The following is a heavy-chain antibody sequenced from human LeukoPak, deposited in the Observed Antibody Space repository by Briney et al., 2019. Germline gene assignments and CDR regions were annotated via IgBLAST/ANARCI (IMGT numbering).Heavy chain of an antibody. CDR2: IIPIFGTA. D-gene: IGHD5-18*01. J-gene: IGHJ4*02. V-gene: IGHV1-69*05. Sequence: SVKVSXKASGGTFSSYAISWGRQAPGQGLEGMGGIIPIFGTANYGQKFYGRVAITTDESTSTAYMELSSLRSEDTAVYYCEGGVRFRTAMVIIAMDYWGQGTLVTVSS. CDR1: GGTFSSYA. CDR3: EGGVRFRTAMVIIAMDY.